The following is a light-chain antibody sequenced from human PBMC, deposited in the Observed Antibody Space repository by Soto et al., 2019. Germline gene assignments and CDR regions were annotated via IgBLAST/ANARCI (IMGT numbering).Light chain of an antibody. CDR3: SAHAASTNYV. V-gene: IGLV2-8*01. CDR1: SRDVGAYSS. CDR2: EVT. Sequence: QSALTQPPSASGSPGQSVTVSCAGTSRDVGAYSSVAWYQQHPGKAPKLIIYEVTKRPSGVPDRFSGARSGNTAFLTVSGLQADYEADYYCSAHAASTNYVFGTVTEVTDL. J-gene: IGLJ1*01.